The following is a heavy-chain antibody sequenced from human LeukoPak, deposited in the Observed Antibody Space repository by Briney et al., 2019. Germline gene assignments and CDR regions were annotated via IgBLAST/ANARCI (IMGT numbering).Heavy chain of an antibody. V-gene: IGHV3-7*01. J-gene: IGHJ4*01. Sequence: GGSLRLSCAASGFTFSSYWMSWVRQAPGKGLEWVANIKQDASEKYYVDSVKGRFTISRDNAKNSLSLQMNSLRAEDTAVYYCARMGPTSSGWPEAFDYWGRGTLVTVSS. D-gene: IGHD6-25*01. CDR3: ARMGPTSSGWPEAFDY. CDR1: GFTFSSYW. CDR2: IKQDASEK.